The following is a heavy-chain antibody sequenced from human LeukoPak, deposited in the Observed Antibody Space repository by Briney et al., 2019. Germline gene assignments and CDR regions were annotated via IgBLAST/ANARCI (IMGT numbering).Heavy chain of an antibody. CDR2: IIPILGIA. Sequence: ASVKVSCKASGGTFSSYAISWVRQAPGQGLEWMGRIIPILGIANYAQKFQGRVTITADKSTSTAYMELSSLRSEDTAVYYCATPYCYDSSGYYHFDYWGQGTLVTVSS. CDR3: ATPYCYDSSGYYHFDY. V-gene: IGHV1-69*04. D-gene: IGHD3-22*01. CDR1: GGTFSSYA. J-gene: IGHJ4*02.